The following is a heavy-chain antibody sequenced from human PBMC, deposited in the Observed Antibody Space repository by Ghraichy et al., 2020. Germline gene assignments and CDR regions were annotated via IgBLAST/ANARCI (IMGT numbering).Heavy chain of an antibody. J-gene: IGHJ4*02. CDR3: ARPQRFPVVPAAAFDY. V-gene: IGHV4-39*01. CDR2: IYYSGST. D-gene: IGHD2-2*01. CDR1: GGSISSSSYY. Sequence: SQTLSLTCTVSGGSISSSSYYWGWIRQPPGKGLEWIGSIYYSGSTYYNPSLKSRVTISVDTSKNQFSLKLSSVTAADTAVYYCARPQRFPVVPAAAFDYWGQGTLVTVSS.